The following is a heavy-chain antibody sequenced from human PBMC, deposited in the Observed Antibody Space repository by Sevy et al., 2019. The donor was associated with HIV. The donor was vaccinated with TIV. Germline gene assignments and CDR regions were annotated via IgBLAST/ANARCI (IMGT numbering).Heavy chain of an antibody. V-gene: IGHV1-8*02. J-gene: IGHJ6*02. CDR1: GYTFSGYD. Sequence: ASVKVSCKASGYTFSGYDINWVRQATGQGLEWMGWMNPDSGRRGYAPKFQGRVTMTTNTSIDTASMELRRLGSEDSAVYYCARADLDSSTFFYYYGMDVWGQGTTVTVSS. CDR2: MNPDSGRR. D-gene: IGHD6-13*01. CDR3: ARADLDSSTFFYYYGMDV.